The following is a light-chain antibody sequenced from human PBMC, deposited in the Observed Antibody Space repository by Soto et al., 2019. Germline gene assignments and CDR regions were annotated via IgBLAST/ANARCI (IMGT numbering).Light chain of an antibody. CDR3: SSYTSSSTVV. CDR1: SSDVGFYNY. J-gene: IGLJ2*01. V-gene: IGLV2-14*01. CDR2: DVS. Sequence: QSALTQPASVSGSPGQSITISCTGNSSDVGFYNYVSWYQQHPGKAPKLIIYDVSNRPSWVSNRFSGSKSGNTASLTISGLQAEDAADYYCSSYTSSSTVVFGGGTKLTVL.